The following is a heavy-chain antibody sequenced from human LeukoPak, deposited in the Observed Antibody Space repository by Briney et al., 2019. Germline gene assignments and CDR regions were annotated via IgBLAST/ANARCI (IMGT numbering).Heavy chain of an antibody. J-gene: IGHJ6*02. Sequence: ASVKVSCKASGYTFTSYGISWVRQAPGQGLEWMGWISAYNGNTNYAQKLQGRVTMTTDTSTSTAYMELRSLRSDDTAVYYCARDEALLPKTERNYYYYGMDVWGQGTTVTVSS. CDR3: ARDEALLPKTERNYYYYGMDV. CDR2: ISAYNGNT. V-gene: IGHV1-18*01. CDR1: GYTFTSYG. D-gene: IGHD2-15*01.